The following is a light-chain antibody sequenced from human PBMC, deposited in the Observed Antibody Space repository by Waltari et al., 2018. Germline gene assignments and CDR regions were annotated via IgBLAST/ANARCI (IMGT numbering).Light chain of an antibody. CDR3: YSTDSSDTHRV. J-gene: IGLJ3*02. V-gene: IGLV3-10*01. CDR1: ALPKKY. CDR2: EDS. Sequence: SYELTQPPSVSVSPGQAARITCSGDALPKKYAFWYQQKSGRAPVLVIYEDSQRPSGTPEGLSGSSSGTTATLTLSGAQVEDEGDYYCYSTDSSDTHRVFGGGTKLTAL.